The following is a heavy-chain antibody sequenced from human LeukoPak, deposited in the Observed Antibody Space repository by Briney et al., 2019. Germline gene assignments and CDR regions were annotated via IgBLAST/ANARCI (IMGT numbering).Heavy chain of an antibody. CDR2: IYSGGST. Sequence: GGSLRLSCAASGFTVSSNYMSWVRQAPGKGLEWVSGIYSGGSTYYADSVQGRFNIFRDNSKNTLYLQMNSLRVDDTAVYYCARDQPITIAPEGTGGLDSWGQGTLVAVSS. CDR1: GFTVSSNY. V-gene: IGHV3-66*01. D-gene: IGHD6-13*01. CDR3: ARDQPITIAPEGTGGLDS. J-gene: IGHJ4*02.